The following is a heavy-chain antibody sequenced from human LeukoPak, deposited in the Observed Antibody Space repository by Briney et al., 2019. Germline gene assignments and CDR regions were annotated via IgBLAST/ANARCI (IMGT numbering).Heavy chain of an antibody. V-gene: IGHV4-31*03. J-gene: IGHJ5*02. CDR3: AAYGLGSSRRFDP. CDR1: GGSISSAGYY. CDR2: IYYSGST. D-gene: IGHD3-10*01. Sequence: PSETLSLTCTVSGGSISSAGYYWTWIRQHPGKGLEWIGYIYYSGSTYYSPSLKSRVTISLDTSKNQFSLNLSSVTAADTAVYYCAAYGLGSSRRFDPWGQGTPVTVSS.